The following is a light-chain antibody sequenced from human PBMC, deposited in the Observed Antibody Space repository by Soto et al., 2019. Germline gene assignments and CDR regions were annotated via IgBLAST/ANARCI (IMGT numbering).Light chain of an antibody. CDR1: SSDVGGYDF. CDR3: NSYGGNTNVV. Sequence: QSALTQPPSASGSPGQSVTISCTGTSSDVGGYDFVSWYQQHPGKAPKILIYEVSKRTSGVPDRFSGSKSGNTASLTVSGLQPDDEADDYCNSYGGNTNVVFGGGTQLTVL. J-gene: IGLJ2*01. CDR2: EVS. V-gene: IGLV2-8*01.